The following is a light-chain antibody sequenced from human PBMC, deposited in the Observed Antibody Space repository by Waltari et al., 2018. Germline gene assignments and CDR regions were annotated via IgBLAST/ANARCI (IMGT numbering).Light chain of an antibody. J-gene: IGKJ4*01. CDR2: RAS. V-gene: IGKV1-16*01. Sequence: DIQMTQSPSSLSASVGDTVTITCQASQGIGNNLNWYQQKPGKAPKLLIYRASSLQSGIPSRFSGSGSGTDFTLTISGLQPEYFATYYCQQGYSYPPTFGGGTKVEIK. CDR1: QGIGNN. CDR3: QQGYSYPPT.